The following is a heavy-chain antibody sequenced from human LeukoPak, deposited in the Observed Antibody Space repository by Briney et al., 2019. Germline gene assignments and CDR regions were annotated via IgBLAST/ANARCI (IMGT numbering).Heavy chain of an antibody. Sequence: SETLSLTCTVSGGSISSYYWSWIRQPPGKGLEWIGYIYYSGSTNYNPSLKSRVTISVDTSKNQFSLKLSSVTAADTAVYYCARAGLLAVAGTWAFDIWGQGTMVTVSS. CDR2: IYYSGST. J-gene: IGHJ3*02. V-gene: IGHV4-59*01. D-gene: IGHD6-19*01. CDR1: GGSISSYY. CDR3: ARAGLLAVAGTWAFDI.